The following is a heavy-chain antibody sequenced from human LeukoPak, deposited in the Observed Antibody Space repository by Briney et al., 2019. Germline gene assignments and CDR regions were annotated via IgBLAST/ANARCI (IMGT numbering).Heavy chain of an antibody. J-gene: IGHJ4*02. CDR3: AREPLGSSWYYFDY. V-gene: IGHV3-30*04. CDR2: ISYDGSNK. D-gene: IGHD6-13*01. Sequence: PGGSLRLSCAASGFTFTSYALHWVRQAPGKGLEWVAVISYDGSNKYYADSVKGRFTISRDNSKNTLYLQMNRLRAEDTAVYYCAREPLGSSWYYFDYWGQGTLVTVSS. CDR1: GFTFTSYA.